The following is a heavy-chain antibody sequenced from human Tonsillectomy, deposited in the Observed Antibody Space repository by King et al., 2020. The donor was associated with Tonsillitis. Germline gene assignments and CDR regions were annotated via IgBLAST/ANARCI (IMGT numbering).Heavy chain of an antibody. Sequence: VQLVESGGGVVQPGRSLRLSCAASGFAFGRYGMHWVRQAPGKGLEWVAVIWYDGNKEYYADSVKGRFTISRDNSKNTLYLQMNGLRAEDTAVYYCAKAVGPYSYDTSGSYHDYWGQGTLVTVSS. CDR2: IWYDGNKE. V-gene: IGHV3-33*06. CDR1: GFAFGRYG. CDR3: AKAVGPYSYDTSGSYHDY. J-gene: IGHJ4*02. D-gene: IGHD3-22*01.